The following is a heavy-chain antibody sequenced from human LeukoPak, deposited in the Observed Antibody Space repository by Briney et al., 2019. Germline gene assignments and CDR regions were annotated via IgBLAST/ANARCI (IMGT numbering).Heavy chain of an antibody. D-gene: IGHD1-26*01. CDR2: ITNSGGST. CDR3: AKDRTVGASYWYFDL. V-gene: IGHV3-23*01. CDR1: GFTFSAFG. J-gene: IGHJ2*01. Sequence: GGSLRLSCAASGFTFSAFGMNWVRQAPGKGLEWVSTITNSGGSTYYVDSVKGRFTISRDNSKNTLFLHMNTLRAEDTAIYYCAKDRTVGASYWYFDLWGRGTLVTVSS.